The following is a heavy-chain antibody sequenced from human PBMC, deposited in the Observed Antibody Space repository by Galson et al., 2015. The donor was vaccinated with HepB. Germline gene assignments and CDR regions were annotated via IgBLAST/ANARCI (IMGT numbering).Heavy chain of an antibody. CDR3: ARNGYCSDGACYGFDF. D-gene: IGHD2-15*01. V-gene: IGHV5-51*01. J-gene: IGHJ4*02. Sequence: QSGAEVKKLGESLKISCQGSRHSFTNYWIGWVRQKPGKGLEWMGIIYPGDSDTRYSPSFQGQVTMSIDKSISTAYLHWSSLKASDTAIYYCARNGYCSDGACYGFDFWGQGTLVTVSS. CDR1: RHSFTNYW. CDR2: IYPGDSDT.